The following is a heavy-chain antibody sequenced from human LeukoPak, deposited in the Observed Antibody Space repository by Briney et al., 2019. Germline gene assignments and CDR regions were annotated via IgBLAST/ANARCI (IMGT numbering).Heavy chain of an antibody. J-gene: IGHJ4*02. CDR1: GGSFSGYY. CDR3: AREAATVTVSPFDY. D-gene: IGHD4-17*01. CDR2: IYTSGST. Sequence: SETLSLTCAVYGGSFSGYYWSWIRQPAGKGLEWIGRIYTSGSTNYNPSLKSRVTMSVDTSKNRFSLKLSSVTAADTAVYYCAREAATVTVSPFDYWGQGTLVTVSS. V-gene: IGHV4-4*07.